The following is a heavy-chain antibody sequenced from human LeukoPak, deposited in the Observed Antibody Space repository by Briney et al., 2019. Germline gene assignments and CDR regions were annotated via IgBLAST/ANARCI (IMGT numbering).Heavy chain of an antibody. V-gene: IGHV3-23*01. CDR2: ISGSGVGT. CDR1: GFTFSSYA. D-gene: IGHD5-12*01. Sequence: GRSLRLSCAASGFTFSSYAMSWVRQAPGKGLEWVSSISGSGVGTHYADSVKGRFTVSRDNSRNTVYLQMNSLRADDTAVYYCAKDRLTSVATIIEVGDWGQGTLVTVSS. CDR3: AKDRLTSVATIIEVGD. J-gene: IGHJ4*02.